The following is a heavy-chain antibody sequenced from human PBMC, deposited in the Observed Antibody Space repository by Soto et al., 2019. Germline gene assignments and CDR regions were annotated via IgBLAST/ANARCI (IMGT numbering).Heavy chain of an antibody. D-gene: IGHD1-26*01. CDR2: ISSSSSYI. V-gene: IGHV3-21*01. CDR3: ARVRLTSGSQSEY. CDR1: GFTFSSYS. J-gene: IGHJ4*02. Sequence: GGSLRLSCAASGFTFSSYSMNWVRQAPGKGLEWVSSISSSSSYIYYADSVKGRFTISRDNAKNSLYLQMNSLRAEDTAVYYCARVRLTSGSQSEYWGQGTLVTVSS.